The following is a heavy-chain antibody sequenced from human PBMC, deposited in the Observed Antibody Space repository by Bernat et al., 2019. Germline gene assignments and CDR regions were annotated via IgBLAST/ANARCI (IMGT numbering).Heavy chain of an antibody. CDR3: ARDSAPYYDILVDAFDI. CDR1: GFTFSSYA. Sequence: QVQLVESGGGVVQPGGSLRLSCAASGFTFSSYAMHWVRQAPGKGLEWVALISYRGTNTYYADSVKGRFTISRDNSKNTLYLQMNSLRAEDTAVYYCARDSAPYYDILVDAFDIWGQGTMVTVSS. V-gene: IGHV3-30-3*01. CDR2: ISYRGTNT. D-gene: IGHD3-9*01. J-gene: IGHJ3*02.